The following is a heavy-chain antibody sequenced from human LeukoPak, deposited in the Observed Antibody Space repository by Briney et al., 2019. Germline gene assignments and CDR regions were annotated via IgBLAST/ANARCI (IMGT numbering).Heavy chain of an antibody. CDR2: IYPGDSDT. Sequence: GESLKISCKGSGYSFTSYWIGWVRQMPGKGLEWMGIIYPGDSDTRYSPSFQGQVTISADKSISTAYLQWSSLKASDTAMYYCARTHETTMVRGVIISWFDPWGQGTLVTVSS. J-gene: IGHJ5*02. CDR3: ARTHETTMVRGVIISWFDP. D-gene: IGHD3-10*01. CDR1: GYSFTSYW. V-gene: IGHV5-51*01.